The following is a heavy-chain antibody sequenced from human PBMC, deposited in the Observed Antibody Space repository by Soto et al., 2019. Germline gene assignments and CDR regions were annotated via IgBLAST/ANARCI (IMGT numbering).Heavy chain of an antibody. CDR2: INTYKGNT. Sequence: QVQLVQSGAEVKKPGASVKVSCKASGYTFTNYGVSWVRQAPGQGLEWMGWINTYKGNTNYAQKFQGRVTVTTDTSTSTAYMELRSLRSDDTAIYYCAKVQEKWSKFFDYWGQGTLVTVSS. J-gene: IGHJ4*02. D-gene: IGHD2-15*01. CDR1: GYTFTNYG. V-gene: IGHV1-18*01. CDR3: AKVQEKWSKFFDY.